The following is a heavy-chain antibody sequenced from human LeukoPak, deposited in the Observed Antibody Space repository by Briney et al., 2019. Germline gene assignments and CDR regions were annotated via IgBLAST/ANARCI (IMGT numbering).Heavy chain of an antibody. Sequence: SETLSLTCNVSGASISDYYWSWVRQSPEKGLEWIVSLLYRGSSHYNPSLRSRVAISHDTSKNQFSLKLTSVTAADTAAYYCARTGRRGYFDFWGRGTLVTVSS. V-gene: IGHV4-59*01. CDR3: ARTGRRGYFDF. CDR1: GASISDYY. J-gene: IGHJ2*01. CDR2: LLYRGSS. D-gene: IGHD1-14*01.